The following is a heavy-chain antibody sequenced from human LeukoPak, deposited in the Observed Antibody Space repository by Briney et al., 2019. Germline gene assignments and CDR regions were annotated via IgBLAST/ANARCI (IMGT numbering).Heavy chain of an antibody. Sequence: GGSLRLSCAASEFIFSGYWMNWVRQAPGKGPEWVANIKQDGSEKQYVDSVRGRFTISRDNAKNSLYLQMNSLRAEDTALYYCAKFSDPGYFDYWGQGTLVTVSS. CDR1: EFIFSGYW. J-gene: IGHJ4*02. CDR2: IKQDGSEK. CDR3: AKFSDPGYFDY. V-gene: IGHV3-7*03.